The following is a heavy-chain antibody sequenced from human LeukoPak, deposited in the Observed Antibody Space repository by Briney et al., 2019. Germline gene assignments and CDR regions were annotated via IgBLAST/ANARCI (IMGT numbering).Heavy chain of an antibody. CDR2: INWNGGST. CDR3: ARDQHDSSGYYYKARPDY. Sequence: PGGSLRLSCAASGFTFDDSGMSWVRQAPGKGLEWVSGINWNGGSTGYADSVKGRFTISRDNAKNSLYLQMNSLRAEDTALYYCARDQHDSSGYYYKARPDYWGQGTLVTVSS. V-gene: IGHV3-20*04. CDR1: GFTFDDSG. D-gene: IGHD3-22*01. J-gene: IGHJ4*02.